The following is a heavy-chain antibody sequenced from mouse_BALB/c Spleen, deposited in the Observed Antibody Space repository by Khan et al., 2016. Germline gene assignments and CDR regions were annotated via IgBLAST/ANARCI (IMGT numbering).Heavy chain of an antibody. CDR3: ARSGFAY. J-gene: IGHJ3*01. Sequence: EVQLQESGPGLVKPSQSLSLTCTVTGYSITSDYAWNWIRQFPGNKLEWMGYISYSGSTSYNPSLKSRISITRDTSKNQFFLQLNSETTEDTATYYCARSGFAYWGQGTLVTVSA. CDR2: ISYSGST. V-gene: IGHV3-2*02. CDR1: GYSITSDYA.